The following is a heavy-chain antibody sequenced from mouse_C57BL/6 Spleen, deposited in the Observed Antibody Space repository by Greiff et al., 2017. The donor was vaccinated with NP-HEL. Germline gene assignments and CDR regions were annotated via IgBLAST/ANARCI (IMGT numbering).Heavy chain of an antibody. CDR2: IDPETGGP. D-gene: IGHD2-4*01. J-gene: IGHJ2*01. Sequence: VQLQQSGAELVRPGASVTLSCKASGYTFTDYEMHWVKQTPVHGLEWIGAIDPETGGPAYNQKFKGKAILTADKSSSTAYMELRSLTSEDSAVYYCTRPLYDYPDYWGQGTTLTVSS. CDR3: TRPLYDYPDY. CDR1: GYTFTDYE. V-gene: IGHV1-15*01.